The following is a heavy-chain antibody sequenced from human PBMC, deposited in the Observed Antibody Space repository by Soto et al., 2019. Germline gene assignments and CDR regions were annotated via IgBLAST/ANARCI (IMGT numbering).Heavy chain of an antibody. CDR2: IIPIFGTA. D-gene: IGHD2-15*01. CDR3: ARACSGGSCYRRYYFDY. J-gene: IGHJ4*02. V-gene: IGHV1-69*13. Sequence: SVKVSCKASGGTFSSYAISWVRQAPGQGLEWMGGIIPIFGTANYAQKFQGRVTITADESTSTAYMELSSLRSEDTAVYYCARACSGGSCYRRYYFDYWGQGTLVTVSS. CDR1: GGTFSSYA.